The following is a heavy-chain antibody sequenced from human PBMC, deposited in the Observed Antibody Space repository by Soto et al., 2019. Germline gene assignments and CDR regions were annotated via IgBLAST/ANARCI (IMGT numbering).Heavy chain of an antibody. CDR2: ISGSGGST. V-gene: IGHV3-23*01. CDR3: ARERGYSYAGGYYYGMDV. D-gene: IGHD5-18*01. CDR1: GFTFSSYA. Sequence: GGSLRLSCAASGFTFSSYAMSWVRQAPGKGLEWVSAISGSGGSTYYADSVKGRFTISRDNSKNTLYLQMNSLRAEDTAVYYCARERGYSYAGGYYYGMDVWGQGTTVTVSS. J-gene: IGHJ6*02.